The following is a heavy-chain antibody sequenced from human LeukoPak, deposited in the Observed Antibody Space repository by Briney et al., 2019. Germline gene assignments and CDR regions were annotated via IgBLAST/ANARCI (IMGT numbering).Heavy chain of an antibody. CDR2: ISGSGGST. CDR1: GFTFSSYA. CDR3: ARMTTVANGYMDV. V-gene: IGHV3-23*01. D-gene: IGHD4-11*01. Sequence: GGSLRLSCAASGFTFSSYAMSWVRQAPGKGLEWVSAISGSGGSTYYADSVKGRFTISRDNSKNTLYLQMNSLRAEDTAVYYCARMTTVANGYMDVWGKGTTVTVSS. J-gene: IGHJ6*03.